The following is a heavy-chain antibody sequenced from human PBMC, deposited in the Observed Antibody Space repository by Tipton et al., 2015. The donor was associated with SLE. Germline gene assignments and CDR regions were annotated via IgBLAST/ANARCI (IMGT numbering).Heavy chain of an antibody. J-gene: IGHJ6*02. V-gene: IGHV1-69*01. D-gene: IGHD1-26*01. CDR3: ARDEVLCGSSQGDYYYGMDV. Sequence: QSGAEVKKPGSSVKVSCKASGGTFSSYAISWVRQAPGQGLEWMGGIIPIFGTANYAQKFQGRVTITADESTSTAYMELSSLRSEDTAVYYCARDEVLCGSSQGDYYYGMDVWGQGTTVTVSS. CDR1: GGTFSSYA. CDR2: IIPIFGTA.